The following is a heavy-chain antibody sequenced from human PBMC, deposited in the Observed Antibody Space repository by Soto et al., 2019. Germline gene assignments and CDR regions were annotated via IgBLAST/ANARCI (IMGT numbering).Heavy chain of an antibody. D-gene: IGHD3-22*01. J-gene: IGHJ3*02. Sequence: ASETLSLTCAVSGYSISSGYYWGWIRQPPGKGLEWIGSIYHSGSTYYNPSLKSRVTISVDTSKNQFSLKLSSVTAADTAVYYCARTYYYDSSGYSDAFDIWGQWTMVTVSS. CDR2: IYHSGST. V-gene: IGHV4-38-2*01. CDR3: ARTYYYDSSGYSDAFDI. CDR1: GYSISSGYY.